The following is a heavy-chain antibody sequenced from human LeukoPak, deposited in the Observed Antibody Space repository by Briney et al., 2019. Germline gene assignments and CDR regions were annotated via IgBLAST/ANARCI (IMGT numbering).Heavy chain of an antibody. CDR2: FDPEDGET. V-gene: IGHV1-24*01. CDR3: ATAYGDYGPGVDY. Sequence: GASVKVSCKVPGYTLTELSMHRVRQAPGKGLEWMGGFDPEDGETIYAQKFQGRVTMTEDTSTDTAYMELSSLRSEDTAVYYCATAYGDYGPGVDYWGQGTLVTVSS. CDR1: GYTLTELS. J-gene: IGHJ4*02. D-gene: IGHD4-17*01.